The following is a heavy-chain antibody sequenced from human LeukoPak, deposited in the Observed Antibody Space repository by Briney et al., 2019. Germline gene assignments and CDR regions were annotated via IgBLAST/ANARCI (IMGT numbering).Heavy chain of an antibody. CDR1: GFTFINYA. CDR2: ISGSADNT. Sequence: GGSLRLSCAASGFTFINYAMSWVRQAPGKGLEWVSAISGSADNTYYVDSVKGRFTISRDNSRNTLYLQMNSLRAEDTAIYYCAKERESYFEFDLWGQGTLVTVSS. V-gene: IGHV3-23*01. CDR3: AKERESYFEFDL. D-gene: IGHD1-26*01. J-gene: IGHJ4*02.